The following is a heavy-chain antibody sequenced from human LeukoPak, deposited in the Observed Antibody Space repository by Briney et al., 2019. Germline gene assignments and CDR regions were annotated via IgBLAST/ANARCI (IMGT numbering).Heavy chain of an antibody. CDR2: IKQDGSEK. CDR3: ARGRTGTTFAFDY. D-gene: IGHD1-7*01. V-gene: IGHV3-7*01. CDR1: GFTFSDYY. Sequence: GGSLRLSCAASGFTFSDYYMSWIRQAPGKGLEWVANIKQDGSEKYYVDSVKGRFTISRDNAKNSLYLQMNSLRAEDTAVYYCARGRTGTTFAFDYWGQGTLVTVSS. J-gene: IGHJ4*02.